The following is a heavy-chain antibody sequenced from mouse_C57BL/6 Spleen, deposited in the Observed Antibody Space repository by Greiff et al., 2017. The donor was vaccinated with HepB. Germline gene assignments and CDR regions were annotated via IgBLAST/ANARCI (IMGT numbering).Heavy chain of an antibody. V-gene: IGHV1-50*01. D-gene: IGHD2-4*01. CDR1: GYTFTSYW. J-gene: IGHJ3*01. CDR3: ARGGFYYDYP. CDR2: IDPSDSYT. Sequence: VQLQQPGAELVKPGASVKLSCKASGYTFTSYWMQWVKQRPGQGLEWIGEIDPSDSYTNYNQKFKGKATLTVDTSSSTAYMQLSSLTSEDSAVYYCARGGFYYDYPWGQGTLVTVSA.